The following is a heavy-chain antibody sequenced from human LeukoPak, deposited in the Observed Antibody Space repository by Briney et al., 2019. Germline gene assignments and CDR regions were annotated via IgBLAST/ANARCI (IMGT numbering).Heavy chain of an antibody. Sequence: ASVKVSCKASGFTFTSYAMHWVRQAPGQRLEWMGWINAGNGNTKYSQKFQGRVTITRDTSASTAYMELSSLRSEDTAVYYCAREPLLTYYDFWSGYQATNAFDIWGQGTMVTVSS. CDR2: INAGNGNT. D-gene: IGHD3-3*01. CDR3: AREPLLTYYDFWSGYQATNAFDI. V-gene: IGHV1-3*01. CDR1: GFTFTSYA. J-gene: IGHJ3*02.